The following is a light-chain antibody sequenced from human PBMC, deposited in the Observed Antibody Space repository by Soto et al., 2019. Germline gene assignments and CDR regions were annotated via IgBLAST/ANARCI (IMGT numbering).Light chain of an antibody. CDR3: QQFYSSPLT. CDR1: QSLLFSSNKKNY. CDR2: WAS. Sequence: DIVLTPSPSSLSVSVGERATINCKSSQSLLFSSNKKNYLAWYQQRPGQPPKLLIYWASSRESGVPDRFTGSGSGTDFTLSISSLQAEDVAVYYCQQFYSSPLTFGGGTKVDIK. J-gene: IGKJ4*01. V-gene: IGKV4-1*01.